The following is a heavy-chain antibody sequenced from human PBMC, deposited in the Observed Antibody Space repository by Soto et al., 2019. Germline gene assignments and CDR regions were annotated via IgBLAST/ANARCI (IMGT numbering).Heavy chain of an antibody. Sequence: PGGSLRLSCAASGFTFSSYSINWVRQAPGKGLEWVSYISATGSTIRYADSVKGRFTISRDNANNSLYLRMNSLRDEDTAVYYCARDMNYWGQGTLVTVSS. CDR3: ARDMNY. CDR1: GFTFSSYS. D-gene: IGHD3-16*01. J-gene: IGHJ4*02. V-gene: IGHV3-48*02. CDR2: ISATGSTI.